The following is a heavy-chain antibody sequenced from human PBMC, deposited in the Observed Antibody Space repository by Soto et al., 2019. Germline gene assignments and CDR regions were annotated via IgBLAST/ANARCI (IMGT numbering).Heavy chain of an antibody. Sequence: QVQLVQSGGEVKKPGASVKVSCKASGYPFGGYAIGWVRQAPGQGLEWMGWVSAHTGDSGYAQRFQGRVTLTTETSTSTAYMELRGLRSDDTAVYYCARPSTSYGDYGWSLAYCGQGTLVTVSS. CDR3: ARPSTSYGDYGWSLAY. V-gene: IGHV1-18*01. CDR1: GYPFGGYA. J-gene: IGHJ4*02. CDR2: VSAHTGDS. D-gene: IGHD4-17*01.